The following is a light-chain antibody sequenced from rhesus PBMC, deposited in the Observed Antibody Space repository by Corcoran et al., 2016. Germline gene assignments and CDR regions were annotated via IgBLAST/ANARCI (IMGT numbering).Light chain of an antibody. J-gene: IGKJ3*01. CDR2: YAS. CDR1: QGISSW. Sequence: DIQMTQSPSSLSASVGDKATNTCHGSQGISSWLAWYQQKPGKAPKPLIYYASSLQSGVPSRLSGSGSGTNYPLTISSLQPDDFVSYYCQQYDDLPFTFGPGTKLDIK. V-gene: IGKV1-19*01. CDR3: QQYDDLPFT.